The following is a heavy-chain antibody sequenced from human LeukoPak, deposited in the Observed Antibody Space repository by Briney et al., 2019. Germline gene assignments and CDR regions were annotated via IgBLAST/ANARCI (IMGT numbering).Heavy chain of an antibody. V-gene: IGHV4-39*01. J-gene: IGHJ5*02. D-gene: IGHD2-15*01. CDR1: GGSISSSSYY. CDR2: IYYSGST. Sequence: SETLSLTCTVSGGSISSSSYYWGWIRQPPGKGLEWIGSIYYSGSTYYNPSLKSRVTISVDTSENQFSLKLSSVTAADTAVYYCARPIYCSGGSCYHHWFDPWGQGTLVTVSS. CDR3: ARPIYCSGGSCYHHWFDP.